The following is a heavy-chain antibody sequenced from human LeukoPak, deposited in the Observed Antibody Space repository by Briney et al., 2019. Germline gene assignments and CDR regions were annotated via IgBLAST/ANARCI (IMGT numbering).Heavy chain of an antibody. J-gene: IGHJ4*02. CDR3: ARHSTARHPFDY. CDR2: IYPGDSDT. CDR1: GYSFTSYW. Sequence: GESLKIFCKASGYSFTSYWIAWVRQMPGKGLEWMGSIYPGDSDTRYSPSFQGQVTISADKSISTAYLQWSSLKPSDTAMYYCARHSTARHPFDYWGQGTLVTVSS. D-gene: IGHD4-11*01. V-gene: IGHV5-51*01.